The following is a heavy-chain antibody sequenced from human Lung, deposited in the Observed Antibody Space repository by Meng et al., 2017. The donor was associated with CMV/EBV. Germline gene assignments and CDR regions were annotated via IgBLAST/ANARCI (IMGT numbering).Heavy chain of an antibody. D-gene: IGHD5-18*01. CDR2: ISSSSSYI. CDR1: GFTLSSYS. V-gene: IGHV3-21*01. J-gene: IGHJ4*02. Sequence: GXXRPPRSASGFTLSSYSKNWVRQAPGKGLEWVSSISSSSSYIYYADSVKGRFTISRDNDKKSLYLQMNSLRAEDTAVYYCARDRGYSYGYLDYWGQGTXVTVSS. CDR3: ARDRGYSYGYLDY.